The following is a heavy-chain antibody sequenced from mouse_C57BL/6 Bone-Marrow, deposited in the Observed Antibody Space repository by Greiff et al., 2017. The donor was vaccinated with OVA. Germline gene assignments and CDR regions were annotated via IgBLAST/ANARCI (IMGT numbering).Heavy chain of an antibody. CDR2: IDPETGGT. V-gene: IGHV1-15*01. J-gene: IGHJ2*01. D-gene: IGHD1-1*01. CDR3: TTIYGSSSYYFDY. CDR1: GYTFTDYE. Sequence: QVQLKESGAELVRPGASVTLSCKASGYTFTDYEMHWVKQTPVHGLEWIGAIDPETGGTAYNQKFKGKAILTADKSSSTAYMELRSLTSEDSAVYYCTTIYGSSSYYFDYWGQGTTLTVSS.